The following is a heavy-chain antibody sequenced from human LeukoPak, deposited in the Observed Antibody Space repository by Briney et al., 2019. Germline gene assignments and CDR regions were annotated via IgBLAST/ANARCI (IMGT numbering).Heavy chain of an antibody. CDR2: IYRGGST. J-gene: IGHJ3*02. CDR3: AKEDSSSWYLSFDI. V-gene: IGHV3-66*02. Sequence: GGSLRLSCAASGFTVGSNYMSWVRQAPGKGLEWVSIIYRGGSTNYADSVKGRFTISRDNSKNTLYLQMNSLRAEDTAVYYCAKEDSSSWYLSFDIWGQGTMVTVAS. D-gene: IGHD6-13*01. CDR1: GFTVGSNY.